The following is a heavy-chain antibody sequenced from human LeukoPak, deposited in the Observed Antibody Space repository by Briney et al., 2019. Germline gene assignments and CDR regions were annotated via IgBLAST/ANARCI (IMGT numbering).Heavy chain of an antibody. CDR2: ISYDGSNK. CDR3: ASDYDILTGYSITSGFDY. Sequence: GGSLRLSCAASEFTFSSYAMHWVRQAPGKGLEWVAVISYDGSNKYYADSVKGRFTISRDNSKNTLYLQMNSLRAEDTAVYYCASDYDILTGYSITSGFDYWGQGTLVTVSS. V-gene: IGHV3-30*04. CDR1: EFTFSSYA. D-gene: IGHD3-9*01. J-gene: IGHJ4*02.